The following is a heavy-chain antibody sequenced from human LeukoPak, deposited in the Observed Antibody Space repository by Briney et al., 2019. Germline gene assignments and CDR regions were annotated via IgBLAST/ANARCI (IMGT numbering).Heavy chain of an antibody. CDR2: IYTSGST. Sequence: SETLSLTCTVSGGSISSYYWSWIRQPAGKGLEWIGRIYTSGSTNYKPSLKSRVTMSVDTSKNQFSLKLSSVTAADTAVYYCARGSQAAAVAANWFDPWGQGTLVTVSS. D-gene: IGHD6-13*01. CDR1: GGSISSYY. J-gene: IGHJ5*02. CDR3: ARGSQAAAVAANWFDP. V-gene: IGHV4-4*07.